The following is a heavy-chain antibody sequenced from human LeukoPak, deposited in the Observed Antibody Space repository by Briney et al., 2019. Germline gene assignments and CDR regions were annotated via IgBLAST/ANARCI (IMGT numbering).Heavy chain of an antibody. J-gene: IGHJ4*02. CDR3: ARAESPIAVACLTYDY. Sequence: GGSLRLSCAASGFPFSSYSMNWVRQAPAKGLEWVSSISSSSSYIYYADSVKGRFTISIDNAKNPLYLQMHSLRAEDTAVYYCARAESPIAVACLTYDYWGQGTLVTVSS. D-gene: IGHD6-19*01. CDR2: ISSSSSYI. CDR1: GFPFSSYS. V-gene: IGHV3-21*01.